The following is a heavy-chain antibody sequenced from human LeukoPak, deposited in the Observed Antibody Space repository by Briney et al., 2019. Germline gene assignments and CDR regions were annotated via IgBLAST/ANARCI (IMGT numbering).Heavy chain of an antibody. CDR1: GYTFTSYD. D-gene: IGHD3-22*01. Sequence: GASVTVSCKASGYTFTSYDINWVRQATGQGLEWMGWMNPNSGNTGYAQKFQGRVTITRNTSISTAYMELSSLRSEDTAVYYCARVPRGDEWLLGIGYWGQGTLVTVSS. CDR2: MNPNSGNT. CDR3: ARVPRGDEWLLGIGY. J-gene: IGHJ4*02. V-gene: IGHV1-8*03.